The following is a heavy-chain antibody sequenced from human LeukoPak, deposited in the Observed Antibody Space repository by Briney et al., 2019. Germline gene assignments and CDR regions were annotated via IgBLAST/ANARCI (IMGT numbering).Heavy chain of an antibody. D-gene: IGHD3-9*01. CDR1: GFTFSSYW. Sequence: GGSLRLSCAASGFTFSSYWMSWVRQAPGKGLEWVANIKQDGSEKYYVDSVKGRFTISRDNAKNSLYLQMNSLRAEDTAVYYCARGLRYFDWLSLPWGQGTLVTVSS. CDR3: ARGLRYFDWLSLP. J-gene: IGHJ5*02. CDR2: IKQDGSEK. V-gene: IGHV3-7*01.